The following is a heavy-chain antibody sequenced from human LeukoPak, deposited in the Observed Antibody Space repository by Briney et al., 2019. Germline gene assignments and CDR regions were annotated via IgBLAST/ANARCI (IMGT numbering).Heavy chain of an antibody. CDR3: ARRGDY. J-gene: IGHJ4*02. D-gene: IGHD3-16*01. Sequence: SQTLSLTCAVSGGSISSGGYSWSWIRQPPGKGLEWIGEINHSGSTNYNPSLKSRVTISVDTSKNQFSLKLSSVTAADTAVYYCARRGDYWGQGTLVTVSS. V-gene: IGHV4-30-2*01. CDR2: INHSGST. CDR1: GGSISSGGYS.